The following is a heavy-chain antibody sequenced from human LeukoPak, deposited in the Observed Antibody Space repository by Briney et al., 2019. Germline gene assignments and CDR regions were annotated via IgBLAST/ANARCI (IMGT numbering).Heavy chain of an antibody. D-gene: IGHD3-9*01. CDR3: ARGADSGYSSDN. J-gene: IGHJ4*02. CDR2: ISSSSGTI. CDR1: GFTFSSYS. V-gene: IGHV3-48*01. Sequence: GGSLRLSCAASGFTFSSYSMNWVRQAPGKGLEWVSYISSSSGTIYYADSVKGRFTISRDIARNSLYLQMNSLRAEDTAVYYCARGADSGYSSDNWGQGTLVIVSS.